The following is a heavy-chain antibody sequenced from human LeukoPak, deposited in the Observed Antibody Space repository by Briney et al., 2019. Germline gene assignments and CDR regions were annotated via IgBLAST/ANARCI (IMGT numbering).Heavy chain of an antibody. J-gene: IGHJ4*02. CDR1: GFTFSSYA. Sequence: GGSLRLSCAASGFTFSSYAMSWVRQAPGKGLEWVSVISGSGGSTYYADSVKGRFTISRDNSRNTMYLQMNSLRVEDTAVYYCVKDYQVGNSPAFGDYWGQGTLVTISS. CDR2: ISGSGGST. D-gene: IGHD1-26*01. V-gene: IGHV3-23*01. CDR3: VKDYQVGNSPAFGDY.